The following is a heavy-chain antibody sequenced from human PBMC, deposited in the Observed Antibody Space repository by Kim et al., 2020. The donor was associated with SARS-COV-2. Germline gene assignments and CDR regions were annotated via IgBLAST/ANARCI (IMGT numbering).Heavy chain of an antibody. V-gene: IGHV2-5*02. CDR2: IYWDDVK. Sequence: SGPTLVKPTQTLTLTCTFSGFSLSTSGVGVGWIRQPPGKALEWLALIYWDDVKRYSPSLKTRLTITKDTSKNQVVLTMTNMDPVDTATYYCAHRGRGLLPHDGVFDVWGQGTMVTVSS. CDR3: AHRGRGLLPHDGVFDV. J-gene: IGHJ3*01. CDR1: GFSLSTSGVG. D-gene: IGHD3-10*01.